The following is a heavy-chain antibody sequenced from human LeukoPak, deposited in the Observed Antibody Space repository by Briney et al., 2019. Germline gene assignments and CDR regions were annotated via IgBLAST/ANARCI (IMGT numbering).Heavy chain of an antibody. Sequence: GRSLRLSCAASGFTFSNYGMHWVRQAPGKGLEWVAVVSSDGSIDYYADSLRGRFTVSRDNSKNTMFLQFNTLRPEDTAVYYCAREGMGTTFSAWFEPWGQGTLVTVSS. D-gene: IGHD1-7*01. CDR1: GFTFSNYG. CDR2: VSSDGSID. CDR3: AREGMGTTFSAWFEP. J-gene: IGHJ5*02. V-gene: IGHV3-30*03.